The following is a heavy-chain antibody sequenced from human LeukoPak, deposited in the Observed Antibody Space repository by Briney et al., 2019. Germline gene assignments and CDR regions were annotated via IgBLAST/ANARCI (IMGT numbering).Heavy chain of an antibody. D-gene: IGHD3-22*01. CDR1: GFTFSSYS. J-gene: IGHJ4*02. CDR3: ARDPGYYDSSGYEGY. Sequence: GGSLRLSCAASGFTFSSYSMNWVRQAPGKGLEWVSYISSSSTIYYADSVKGRFTISRDNAKNSLYLQMNSLRAEDTAVYYCARDPGYYDSSGYEGYWGQGTLVTVSS. CDR2: ISSSSTI. V-gene: IGHV3-48*04.